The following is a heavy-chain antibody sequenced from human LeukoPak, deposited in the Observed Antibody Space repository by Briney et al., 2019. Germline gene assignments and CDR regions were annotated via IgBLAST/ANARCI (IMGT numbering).Heavy chain of an antibody. CDR2: IHPSGML. CDR3: SRGLDSRKLGY. V-gene: IGHV4-31*03. CDR1: GASFNSDDQY. D-gene: IGHD3-22*01. Sequence: SETLSLTCTVSGASFNSDDQYWNWIRQSPGKGLEWIGSIHPSGMLYNNLSLESRVTMSRDTSKNQFSINLNSVTAADTAVYFCSRGLDSRKLGYWGQGILVTVSS. J-gene: IGHJ4*02.